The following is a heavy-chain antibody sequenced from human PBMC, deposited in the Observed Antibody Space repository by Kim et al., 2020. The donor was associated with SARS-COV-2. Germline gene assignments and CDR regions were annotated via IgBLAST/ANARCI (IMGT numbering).Heavy chain of an antibody. CDR3: ARVLRGLFGSGSYIGY. Sequence: SLKSRVTMAVDTSKNQFSLKLSSVTAADTAVYYCARVLRGLFGSGSYIGYWGQGTLVTVSS. D-gene: IGHD3-10*01. J-gene: IGHJ4*02. V-gene: IGHV4-34*01.